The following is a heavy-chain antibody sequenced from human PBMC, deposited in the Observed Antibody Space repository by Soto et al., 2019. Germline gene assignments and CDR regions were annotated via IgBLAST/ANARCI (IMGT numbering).Heavy chain of an antibody. CDR1: GYSFTSYD. CDR2: LNTNSGRT. Sequence: QEQLVQSGAVVKEPGASVTVSCKASGYSFTSYDINWVRQAAGQGLEWMGWLNTNSGRTGYAQKFQGRVTMTMDTSSNTAYMELNSLRSDDTAVYDCARVPASLDPWGQGTLVTVSS. J-gene: IGHJ5*02. V-gene: IGHV1-8*01. CDR3: ARVPASLDP.